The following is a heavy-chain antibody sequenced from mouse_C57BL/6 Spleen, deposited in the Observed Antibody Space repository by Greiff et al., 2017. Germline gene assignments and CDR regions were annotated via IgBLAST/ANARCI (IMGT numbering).Heavy chain of an antibody. CDR2: INPYNGDT. Sequence: DVQLQESGPELVKPGDSVKISCKASGYSFTGYFMNWVMQSHGKSLEWIGRINPYNGDTFYNQKFKGKATLTVDKSSSTAHMELRSLTSEDSAVYYCARTAQATFWFAYWGQGTLVTVSA. D-gene: IGHD3-2*02. J-gene: IGHJ3*01. CDR1: GYSFTGYF. V-gene: IGHV1-20*01. CDR3: ARTAQATFWFAY.